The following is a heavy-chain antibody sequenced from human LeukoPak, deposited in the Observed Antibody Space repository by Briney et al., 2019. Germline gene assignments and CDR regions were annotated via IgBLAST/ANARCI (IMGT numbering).Heavy chain of an antibody. CDR2: FDPEDGET. V-gene: IGHV1-24*01. CDR3: ATPSELGGELPGNVSDY. Sequence: ASVKVSCKVSGYTLTELSMHWVRQAPGKGLEWMGGFDPEDGETIYAQKFQGRVTMTEDTSTDTAYMELSSLRSEDTAVYYCATPSELGGELPGNVSDYWGQGTLVTVSS. D-gene: IGHD1-26*01. CDR1: GYTLTELS. J-gene: IGHJ4*02.